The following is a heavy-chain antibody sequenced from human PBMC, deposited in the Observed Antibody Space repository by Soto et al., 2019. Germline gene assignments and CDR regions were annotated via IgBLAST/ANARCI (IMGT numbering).Heavy chain of an antibody. V-gene: IGHV6-1*01. CDR3: ARESYGSGSYDGMDV. D-gene: IGHD3-10*01. Sequence: SQTLSLTCVISGDSFSSNNAAWNWVRQSPSRGLEWLGRTYYRSKWYNDYAVSVKSRIDINPDTSESQFSLQLNSVSPEDTAMYYCARESYGSGSYDGMDVWGQGTTLTVSS. J-gene: IGHJ6*02. CDR1: GDSFSSNNAA. CDR2: TYYRSKWYN.